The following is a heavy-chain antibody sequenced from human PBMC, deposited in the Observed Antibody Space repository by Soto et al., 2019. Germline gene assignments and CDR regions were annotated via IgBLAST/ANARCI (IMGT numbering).Heavy chain of an antibody. Sequence: SETLSLTCTLSGASMNSYHWSWIRQPAGKGLEWIGHIHSSGSTNYNPSLKSRVTMSVDTSKNQFSLRLMSLTAADTAVYYCARDQGVAAAGITWFDPWGQGSLVTVSS. CDR1: GASMNSYH. CDR2: IHSSGST. D-gene: IGHD6-13*01. J-gene: IGHJ5*02. V-gene: IGHV4-4*07. CDR3: ARDQGVAAAGITWFDP.